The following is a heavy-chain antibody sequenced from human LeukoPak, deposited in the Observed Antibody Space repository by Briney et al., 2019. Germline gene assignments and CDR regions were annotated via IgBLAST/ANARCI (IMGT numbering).Heavy chain of an antibody. CDR1: GGTFSSYA. CDR3: ATERPTVVVVASYAFDI. V-gene: IGHV1-69*04. CDR2: IIPILGIA. J-gene: IGHJ3*02. D-gene: IGHD3-22*01. Sequence: ASVKVSCKASGGTFSSYAISWVRQAPGQGLEWMGRIIPILGIANYAQKFQGRVTITADKSTSTAYMELSSLRSEDTAVYYCATERPTVVVVASYAFDIWGQGTMVTVSS.